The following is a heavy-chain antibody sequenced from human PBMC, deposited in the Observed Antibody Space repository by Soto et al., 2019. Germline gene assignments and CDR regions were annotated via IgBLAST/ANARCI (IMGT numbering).Heavy chain of an antibody. CDR3: AKALRFTFTTGYYMDV. J-gene: IGHJ6*03. V-gene: IGHV3-23*01. CDR1: GFTVSSYA. CDR2: ISGSGST. Sequence: EVQLLESGGGLVQPGGSLRLSCAASGFTVSSYAMSWVRQAPGKGLEWVSAISGSGSTYSADSVKGRFTISRDSSKNTVYLQMTSLRADDTAVYYCAKALRFTFTTGYYMDVWGRGTTVTVSS. D-gene: IGHD3-16*01.